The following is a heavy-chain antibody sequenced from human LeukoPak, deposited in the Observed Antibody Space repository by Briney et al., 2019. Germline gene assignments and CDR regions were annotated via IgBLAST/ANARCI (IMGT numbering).Heavy chain of an antibody. CDR3: ARLREPYYYYYYMDV. Sequence: SEALSLTRTVSAGSISSNNYYWGWIRQPPGKGLEWIGDINYRGSTYYNPSLESRFTISVDTSKNQFSLKLSSVTAADTAVYYCARLREPYYYYYYMDVWGKGTTVTVSS. CDR2: INYRGST. J-gene: IGHJ6*03. V-gene: IGHV4-39*01. CDR1: AGSISSNNYY. D-gene: IGHD1-26*01.